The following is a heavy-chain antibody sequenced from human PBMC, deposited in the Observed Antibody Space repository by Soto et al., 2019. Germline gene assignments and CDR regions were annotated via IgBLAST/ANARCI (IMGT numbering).Heavy chain of an antibody. CDR1: GFTFSDYY. CDR2: ISSSADTR. V-gene: IGHV3-11*01. D-gene: IGHD2-15*01. CDR3: ARERVFVAATRYFAMDV. J-gene: IGHJ6*02. Sequence: QVQLVESGGGLVKPGGSLRLSCAAFGFTFSDYYMSWVRLAPGRGLEWVSYISSSADTRNYADYVKGRFTISRDNAKKSVYLQMNSLRAEDKAVYYCARERVFVAATRYFAMDVWGQGTTVTGSS.